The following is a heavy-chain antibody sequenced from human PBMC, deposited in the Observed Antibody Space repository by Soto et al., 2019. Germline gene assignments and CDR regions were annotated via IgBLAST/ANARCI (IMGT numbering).Heavy chain of an antibody. Sequence: GGSLRLSCAASGFTFSSYAMHWVRQAPGKGLEWVAVISYDGSSKYYADSVKGRFTISRDNSKNTLYLQMNSLRAEDTAVYYCARGGSPEGVNYYGMDVWGQGTTVTVSS. CDR3: ARGGSPEGVNYYGMDV. D-gene: IGHD3-10*01. CDR1: GFTFSSYA. V-gene: IGHV3-30-3*01. CDR2: ISYDGSSK. J-gene: IGHJ6*02.